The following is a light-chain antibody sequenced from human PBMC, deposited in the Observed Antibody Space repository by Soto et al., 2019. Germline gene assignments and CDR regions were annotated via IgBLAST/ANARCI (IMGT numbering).Light chain of an antibody. CDR1: SSDVGGYNY. CDR3: SSYTSSSTPV. J-gene: IGLJ2*01. V-gene: IGLV2-14*01. CDR2: EVS. Sequence: QSALTQPASVSGSPGQSITISCTGTSSDVGGYNYVSWYQQHPGKAPELMIYEVSNRPSGVSNRFSGSKSGNTASLTISGLQAEDEADYYCSSYTSSSTPVFGGGTKVTV.